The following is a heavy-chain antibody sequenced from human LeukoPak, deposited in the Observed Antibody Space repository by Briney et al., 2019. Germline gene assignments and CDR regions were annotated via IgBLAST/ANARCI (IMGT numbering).Heavy chain of an antibody. V-gene: IGHV4-59*01. CDR2: IYYSGST. Sequence: PSETLSLTCTVSGGSISGYYWSWLRQPPGKGLEWIGYIYYSGSTNYNPSLKSRVTISVDTSKDQFSLKVSSVTAADTAVYYCARVRAVAGPSHFDDWGQGTLVTVSS. CDR1: GGSISGYY. D-gene: IGHD6-19*01. CDR3: ARVRAVAGPSHFDD. J-gene: IGHJ4*02.